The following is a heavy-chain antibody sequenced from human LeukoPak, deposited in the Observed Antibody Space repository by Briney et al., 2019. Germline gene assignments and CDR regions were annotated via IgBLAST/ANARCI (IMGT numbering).Heavy chain of an antibody. CDR3: ARVRRAKRQNRYYFYYYMNV. Sequence: GGSLRLPCAASGFTFSSYWMSWVRQAPGKGLEWVANIKQDGSEKYYVDSVKGRSTISRYNAKDSLYLQMNSLRAEDTAVHFCARVRRAKRQNRYYFYYYMNVWGKGATVTVSS. V-gene: IGHV3-7*01. D-gene: IGHD1-14*01. J-gene: IGHJ6*03. CDR1: GFTFSSYW. CDR2: IKQDGSEK.